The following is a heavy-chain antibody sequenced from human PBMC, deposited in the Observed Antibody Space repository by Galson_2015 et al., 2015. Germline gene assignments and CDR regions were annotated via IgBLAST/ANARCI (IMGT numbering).Heavy chain of an antibody. J-gene: IGHJ3*02. CDR1: GGSFSGYY. V-gene: IGHV4-34*01. D-gene: IGHD5-18*01. CDR3: ARPPRGDTAMVTADAFDI. CDR2: INHSGST. Sequence: ETLSLTCAVYGGSFSGYYRSWIRQPPGKGLEWIGEINHSGSTNYNPSLKSRVTISVDTSKNQFSLKLSSVTAADTAVYYCARPPRGDTAMVTADAFDIWGQGTMVTVSS.